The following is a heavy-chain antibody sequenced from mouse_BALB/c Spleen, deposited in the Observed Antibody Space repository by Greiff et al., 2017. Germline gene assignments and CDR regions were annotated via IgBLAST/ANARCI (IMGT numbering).Heavy chain of an antibody. CDR1: GFSLTSYG. D-gene: IGHD2-12*01. Sequence: VMLVESGPGLVAPSQSLSITCTVSGFSLTSYGVHWVRQPPGKGLEWLGVIWAGGSTNYNSALMSRLSISKDNSKSQVFLKMNSLQTDDTAMYYCATYYRGAWFAYWGQGTLVTVSA. J-gene: IGHJ3*01. CDR3: ATYYRGAWFAY. V-gene: IGHV2-9*02. CDR2: IWAGGST.